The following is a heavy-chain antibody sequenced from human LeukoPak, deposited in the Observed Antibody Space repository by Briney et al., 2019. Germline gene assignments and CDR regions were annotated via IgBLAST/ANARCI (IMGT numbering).Heavy chain of an antibody. CDR2: INPNSGGT. Sequence: GASVKVSCKASGYTFTGYYMHWVRQAPGQGLEWMGWINPNSGGTNYAQKFQGRVTMTRDTSISTAYMELSRLRSDDTAVYYCAGGYSSSWYDFDYWGQGTLVTVSS. CDR1: GYTFTGYY. J-gene: IGHJ4*02. CDR3: AGGYSSSWYDFDY. D-gene: IGHD6-13*01. V-gene: IGHV1-2*02.